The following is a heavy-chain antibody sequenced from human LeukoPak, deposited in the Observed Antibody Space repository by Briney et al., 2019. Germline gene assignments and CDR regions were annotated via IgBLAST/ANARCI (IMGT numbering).Heavy chain of an antibody. CDR2: IYTSGST. Sequence: PSETLSLTXTVSGGSISSYYWSWIRQPAGKGLEWIGRIYTSGSTNYNPSLKSRVTMSVDTSKNQFSMKLSSVTAADTAVYYCARGIAVAGNFDYWGQGTLVTVSS. CDR3: ARGIAVAGNFDY. CDR1: GGSISSYY. V-gene: IGHV4-4*07. J-gene: IGHJ4*02. D-gene: IGHD6-19*01.